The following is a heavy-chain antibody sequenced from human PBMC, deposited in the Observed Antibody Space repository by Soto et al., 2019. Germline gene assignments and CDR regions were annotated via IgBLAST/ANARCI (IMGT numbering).Heavy chain of an antibody. D-gene: IGHD2-15*01. J-gene: IGHJ3*02. CDR3: ARAYCSGGSCYFLAYAFDI. V-gene: IGHV3-21*01. CDR1: GFTFSSYS. Sequence: GGSLRLSCAASGFTFSSYSMNWVRQAPGKGLEWASSISSSSSYIYYADSVKGRFTISRDNAKNSLYLQMNSLRAEDTAVYYSARAYCSGGSCYFLAYAFDIWGQGTMVTVSS. CDR2: ISSSSSYI.